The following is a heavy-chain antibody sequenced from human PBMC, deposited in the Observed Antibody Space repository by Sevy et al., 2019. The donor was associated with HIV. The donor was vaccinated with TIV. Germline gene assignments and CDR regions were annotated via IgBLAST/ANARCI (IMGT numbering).Heavy chain of an antibody. CDR2: IYYSGST. Sequence: SETLSLTCTVSGGSISSSTYYWGWIRQPPEKGLEWIASIYYSGSTYHNVSLESRVTIYVDMSKNQFSLRLTSVTAADTAVYYCARHGGIAVATLDYWGQGTLVTVSS. CDR1: GGSISSSTYY. J-gene: IGHJ4*02. V-gene: IGHV4-39*01. CDR3: ARHGGIAVATLDY. D-gene: IGHD6-19*01.